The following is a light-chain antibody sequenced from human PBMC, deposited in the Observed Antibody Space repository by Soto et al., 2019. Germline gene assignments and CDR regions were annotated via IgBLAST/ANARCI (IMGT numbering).Light chain of an antibody. CDR3: QQFGGSPMYT. Sequence: DIQITQSPSTLSGSVGDRVTITCRASQTISSWLAWYQQKPGKAPKLLIYKASTLKSGVPSRFSGSGSGTDLTLTISGLEPEDSAVYYCQQFGGSPMYTFGPGTKVDI. J-gene: IGKJ2*01. CDR2: KAS. V-gene: IGKV1-5*03. CDR1: QTISSW.